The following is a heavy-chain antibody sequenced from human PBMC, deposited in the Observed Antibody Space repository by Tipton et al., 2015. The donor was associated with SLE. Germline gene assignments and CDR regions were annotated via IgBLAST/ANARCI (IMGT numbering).Heavy chain of an antibody. CDR3: AIGAVAPFDY. CDR2: IYYSGST. CDR1: GGSISNYY. Sequence: TLSLTCSVSGGSISNYYWSWIRQPPGKGLEWIGNIYYSGSTYYNPSLKSRVTISVDTSKNQFSLKLSSVTAADTAVYYCAIGAVAPFDYWGQGTLVTVSS. D-gene: IGHD6-19*01. J-gene: IGHJ4*02. V-gene: IGHV4-59*04.